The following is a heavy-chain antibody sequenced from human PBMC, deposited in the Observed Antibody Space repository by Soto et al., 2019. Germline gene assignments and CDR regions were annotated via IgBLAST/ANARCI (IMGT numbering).Heavy chain of an antibody. CDR2: ISYDGSNK. CDR1: GFTFSSYA. CDR3: VRGSPPHYYYYYGMDV. J-gene: IGHJ6*02. Sequence: GGSLRLSCAASGFTFSSYAMHWVRQAPGKGLEWVAVISYDGSNKCYADSVKGRFTISRDNSKNTLYLQMNSLRAEDTAVYYCVRGSPPHYYYYYGMDVWGQGTTVTVSS. V-gene: IGHV3-30-3*01. D-gene: IGHD1-26*01.